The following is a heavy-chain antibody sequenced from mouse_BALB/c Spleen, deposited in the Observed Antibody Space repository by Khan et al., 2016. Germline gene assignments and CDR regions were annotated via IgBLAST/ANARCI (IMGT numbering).Heavy chain of an antibody. V-gene: IGHV14-4*02. D-gene: IGHD2-1*01. Sequence: VQLQQSGAELVRSGASVRLSCTASGFNIKDYYIHWVKQRPEQGLEWIGWIDPENGATEYAPKFQGKVTMTADTSSNTAYLQLSRLTSEDTAVYYCNAIYYGNYIYFDYWGQGTTLTVSS. J-gene: IGHJ2*01. CDR2: IDPENGAT. CDR1: GFNIKDYY. CDR3: NAIYYGNYIYFDY.